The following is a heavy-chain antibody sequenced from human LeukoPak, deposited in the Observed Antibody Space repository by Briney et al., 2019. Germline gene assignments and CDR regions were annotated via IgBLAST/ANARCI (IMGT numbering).Heavy chain of an antibody. CDR1: GYTFTGYY. CDR2: INPNSGGT. V-gene: IGHV1-2*02. D-gene: IGHD2-21*02. Sequence: GASVKVSCKASGYTFTGYYMHWVRQAPGQGLEWMGWINPNSGGTNYAQKFQGRVTMTRDMSISTAYMELSRLRSDDTAVYYCARVRKVPDLNWFDPWGQGTLVTVSS. J-gene: IGHJ5*02. CDR3: ARVRKVPDLNWFDP.